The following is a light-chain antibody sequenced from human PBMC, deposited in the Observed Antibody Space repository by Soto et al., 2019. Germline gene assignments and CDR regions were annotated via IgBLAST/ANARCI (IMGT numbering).Light chain of an antibody. J-gene: IGLJ1*01. CDR3: KSYAGSNTYV. CDR2: EVV. V-gene: IGLV2-8*01. CDR1: KXDIGVYDF. Sequence: QSVLTQPPSASGSPGQSVTISCTGTKXDIGVYDFVSWYQHHPGKAPRLIIYEVVQRPSGVPDRFSGSKSGNTASLTVSGLQAADEADYFCKSYAGSNTYVFGSGTKFTVL.